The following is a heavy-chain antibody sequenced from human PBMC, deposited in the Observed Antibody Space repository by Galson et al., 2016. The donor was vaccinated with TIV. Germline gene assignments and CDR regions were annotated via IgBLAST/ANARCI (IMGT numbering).Heavy chain of an antibody. V-gene: IGHV1-2*02. CDR3: ARSDSYYKYALDV. D-gene: IGHD3-10*01. Sequence: GQGLEWMGWINPKTGATTYAQEFQGRITMTRDTSASTVYMDLNRLQSDDTAVYYCARSDSYYKYALDVWGQGTTVTVSS. J-gene: IGHJ3*01. CDR2: INPKTGAT.